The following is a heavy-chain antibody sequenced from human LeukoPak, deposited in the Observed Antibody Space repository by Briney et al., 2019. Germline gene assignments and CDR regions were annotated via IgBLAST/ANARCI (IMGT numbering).Heavy chain of an antibody. V-gene: IGHV3-7*01. CDR3: AKDYGGNYTPRFDY. J-gene: IGHJ4*02. CDR1: GFTFSSYW. D-gene: IGHD4-23*01. CDR2: IKQDGSVK. Sequence: PGGSLRLSCAASGFTFSSYWMSWVRQAPGKGLEWVANIKQDGSVKYYVDSVKGRFTISRDNAKNSLYLQMNSLRAEDTAVYYCAKDYGGNYTPRFDYWGQGTLVTVSS.